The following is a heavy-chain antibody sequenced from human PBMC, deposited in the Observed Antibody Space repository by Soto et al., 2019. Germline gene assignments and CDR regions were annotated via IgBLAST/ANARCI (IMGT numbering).Heavy chain of an antibody. V-gene: IGHV1-24*01. CDR2: FDPEDGET. Sequence: ASVKVSCKASGYTFTSYYMHWVRQAPGKGLEWMGGFDPEDGETIYAQKFQGRVTMTEDTSTDTAYMELSSLRSEDTAVYYCATHRGGAGAFDIWGQGTMVTVSS. D-gene: IGHD3-16*01. J-gene: IGHJ3*02. CDR1: GYTFTSYY. CDR3: ATHRGGAGAFDI.